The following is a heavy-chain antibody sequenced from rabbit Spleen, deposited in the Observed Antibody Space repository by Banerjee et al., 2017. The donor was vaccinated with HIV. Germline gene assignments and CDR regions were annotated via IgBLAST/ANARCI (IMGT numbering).Heavy chain of an antibody. CDR3: VRGASGSGYYSL. J-gene: IGHJ4*01. Sequence: QEQLEESGGGLVKPEGSLKLSCTASGFSFSSGYWICWVRQAPGKGLEWIGYIDPVFGITYYANWVNGRFSISRENAQNTVFLQMTSLTAADTATYFCVRGASGSGYYSLWGPGTLVTVS. CDR1: GFSFSSGYW. D-gene: IGHD1-1*01. CDR2: IDPVFGIT. V-gene: IGHV1S45*01.